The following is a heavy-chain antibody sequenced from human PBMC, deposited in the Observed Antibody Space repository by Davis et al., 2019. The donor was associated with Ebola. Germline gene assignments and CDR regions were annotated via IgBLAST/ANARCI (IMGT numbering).Heavy chain of an antibody. CDR2: INAGNGNT. D-gene: IGHD6-13*01. V-gene: IGHV1-3*01. CDR1: GYTFTSYA. CDR3: ARVESSSWYYYYGMDV. Sequence: AASVKVSCKASGYTFTSYAMHWVRQAPGQRLEGMGWINAGNGNTKYSQKFQGRVTITRDTSASTAYMELSSLRSEDTAVYYCARVESSSWYYYYGMDVWGKGTTVTVSS. J-gene: IGHJ6*04.